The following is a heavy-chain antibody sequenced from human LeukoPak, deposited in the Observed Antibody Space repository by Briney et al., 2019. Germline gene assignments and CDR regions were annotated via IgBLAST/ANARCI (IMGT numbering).Heavy chain of an antibody. D-gene: IGHD4-11*01. J-gene: IGHJ4*02. V-gene: IGHV3-33*06. CDR3: AKDAQRGFDYSNSLEY. CDR2: IWSDGTNR. Sequence: QSGGSLRLSCAATGFTFNHYGMHWVRQALGKGLEWVAVIWSDGTNRYYADSVKGRFTISRDDSGNKVYLQMNSLRPEDTGVYYCAKDAQRGFDYSNSLEYWGQGTPVTVST. CDR1: GFTFNHYG.